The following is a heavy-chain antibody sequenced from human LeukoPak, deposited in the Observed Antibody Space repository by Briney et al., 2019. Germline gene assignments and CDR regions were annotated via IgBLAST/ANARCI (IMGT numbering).Heavy chain of an antibody. D-gene: IGHD6-13*01. V-gene: IGHV3-30*02. Sequence: GGSLRLSCAASGFTFNTCGMHWVRQAPGKGLEWVAFINDNGSKKDYADSVKGRLTISRDTSKNTLYLQMNSLRVEDTAVHYCVKDFHNSWTFDYWGQGTLVTVSS. J-gene: IGHJ4*02. CDR3: VKDFHNSWTFDY. CDR2: INDNGSKK. CDR1: GFTFNTCG.